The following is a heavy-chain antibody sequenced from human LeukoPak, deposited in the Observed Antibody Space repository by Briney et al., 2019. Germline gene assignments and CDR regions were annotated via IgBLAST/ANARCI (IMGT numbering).Heavy chain of an antibody. D-gene: IGHD3-22*01. CDR1: GGSISSYY. J-gene: IGHJ4*02. V-gene: IGHV4-59*08. Sequence: SETLSLTCTVSGGSISSYYWSWIRQPPGKGLEWIGYIYYGGSTNYNPSLKSRVTISVDTSKNQFSLKLSSVTAADTAVYYCARTNSDSSGYYRLFDYWGQGTLVTVSS. CDR2: IYYGGST. CDR3: ARTNSDSSGYYRLFDY.